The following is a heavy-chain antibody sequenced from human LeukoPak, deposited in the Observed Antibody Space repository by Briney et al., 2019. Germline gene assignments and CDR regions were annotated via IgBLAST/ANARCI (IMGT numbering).Heavy chain of an antibody. D-gene: IGHD2-2*01. J-gene: IGHJ4*02. CDR3: ARGKKYRSSTSCYRVDY. Sequence: GASVKVSCRASGYTFTIYDINWVRQATGQGLEWMGWMNPNSGNTGYAQKFQGRVTMTRNTSISTAYMELSSLRSEDTAVYYCARGKKYRSSTSCYRVDYWGQGTLVTVSS. V-gene: IGHV1-8*01. CDR2: MNPNSGNT. CDR1: GYTFTIYD.